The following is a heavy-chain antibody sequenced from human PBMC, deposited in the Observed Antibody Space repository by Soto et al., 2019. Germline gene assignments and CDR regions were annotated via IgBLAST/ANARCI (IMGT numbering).Heavy chain of an antibody. CDR3: ARRVGLQGALDI. CDR2: IYPSDSET. Sequence: RESLKISCKGSGYTFTNYWIGWVRQMPGKGLEWMGIIYPSDSETRYSPSFQDQVTISADKSITTAYLQWSSLRASDTAMYYCARRVGLQGALDIWGQGTMVTVSS. CDR1: GYTFTNYW. J-gene: IGHJ3*02. V-gene: IGHV5-51*01. D-gene: IGHD2-2*01.